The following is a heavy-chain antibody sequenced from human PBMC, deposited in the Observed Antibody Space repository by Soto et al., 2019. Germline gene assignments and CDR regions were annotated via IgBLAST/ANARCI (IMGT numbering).Heavy chain of an antibody. J-gene: IGHJ6*02. CDR3: ARDRRGYCSGGSCYSGGVLRYGMDV. V-gene: IGHV4-31*03. CDR1: GGSISSGGYY. D-gene: IGHD2-15*01. Sequence: QVQLQESGPGLVKPSQTLSLTCTVSGGSISSGGYYWSWIRQHPGKVLEWIGYIYYSGSTYYNPSLMSRVTISVDTSKNQFSLKLSSVTAADTAVYYCARDRRGYCSGGSCYSGGVLRYGMDVWGQGTTVTVSS. CDR2: IYYSGST.